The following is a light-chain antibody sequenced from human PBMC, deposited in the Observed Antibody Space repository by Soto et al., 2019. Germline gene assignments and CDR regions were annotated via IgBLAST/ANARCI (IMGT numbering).Light chain of an antibody. CDR1: QDISNY. CDR3: QQYANFPPYT. Sequence: DIQMTQSPSSLSASVGDRVTITCQASQDISNYLNWYQQKPGKAPKLLIYDASDLEAGDPSRFSGSGSGTDFTFTISSLQPEDVVTYYCQQYANFPPYTFGQGTKVEI. V-gene: IGKV1-33*01. J-gene: IGKJ2*01. CDR2: DAS.